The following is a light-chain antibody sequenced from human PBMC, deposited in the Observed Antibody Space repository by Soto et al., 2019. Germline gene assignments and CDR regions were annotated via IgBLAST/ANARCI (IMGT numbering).Light chain of an antibody. J-gene: IGKJ1*01. CDR3: QQYKRSWT. CDR1: QSVDTW. V-gene: IGKV1-5*03. CDR2: KVS. Sequence: DIQMTQSPSTLSASVGDRVTITCRASQSVDTWLAWYQQKPGKAPKVLFSKVSNLESGVPSRFSGSGYGTEFTLTISSLQPDDFATYYCQQYKRSWTFGQGTKVDIK.